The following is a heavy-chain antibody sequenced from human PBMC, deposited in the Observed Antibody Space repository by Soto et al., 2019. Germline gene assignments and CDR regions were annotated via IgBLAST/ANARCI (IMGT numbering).Heavy chain of an antibody. CDR1: GFTFSSYG. J-gene: IGHJ4*02. Sequence: QVQLVESGGGVVQPGRSLRLSCAASGFTFSSYGMHWVRQAPGKGLEWVAVIWYDGSNKYYADSGKGRFTISRDNSKNTLYLQMNSLRAEDTAVYYCAREGVTMVRGVNLIDYWGQGTLVTVSS. CDR3: AREGVTMVRGVNLIDY. CDR2: IWYDGSNK. D-gene: IGHD3-10*01. V-gene: IGHV3-33*01.